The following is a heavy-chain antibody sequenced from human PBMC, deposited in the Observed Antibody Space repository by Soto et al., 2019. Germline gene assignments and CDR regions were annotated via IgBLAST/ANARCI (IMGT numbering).Heavy chain of an antibody. J-gene: IGHJ1*01. Sequence: QLQLQESGPGLVKPSETLSLTCTVSGGSISSSSYYWGWIRQPPGKGLEGIGSIYYSGSTYYNPSLKSRVTISVDTSKNQFSLKLSSVTAADTAVYYCASPDSSGSPAPAEYFQHWGQGTLVTVSS. V-gene: IGHV4-39*01. CDR2: IYYSGST. D-gene: IGHD6-19*01. CDR3: ASPDSSGSPAPAEYFQH. CDR1: GGSISSSSYY.